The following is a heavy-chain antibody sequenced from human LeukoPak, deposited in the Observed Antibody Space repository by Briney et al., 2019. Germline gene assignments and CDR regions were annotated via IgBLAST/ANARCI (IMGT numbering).Heavy chain of an antibody. D-gene: IGHD3-10*01. J-gene: IGHJ5*02. V-gene: IGHV1-2*02. CDR3: ARDRITMVRGPNWFDP. CDR1: GYTFTGYY. CDR2: INPNSGGT. Sequence: ASVKVSCKASGYTFTGYYMHWVRQPPGQGLEWMGWINPNSGGTNYAQKFQGRVTMTRDTSISTAYMELSRLRSDDTAVYYCARDRITMVRGPNWFDPWGQGTLVTVSS.